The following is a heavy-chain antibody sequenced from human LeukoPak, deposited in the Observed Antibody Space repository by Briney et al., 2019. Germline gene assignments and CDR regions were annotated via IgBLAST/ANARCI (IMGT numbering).Heavy chain of an antibody. CDR2: IYSGGST. CDR3: ARGDPRYLRAFDI. J-gene: IGHJ3*02. Sequence: GGSLRLSCAASGFTVSSNYMGWVRQAPGKGLEWVSVIYSGGSTYYADSVKGRFTISRDNSKNTLYLQMNSLRAEDTAVYYCARGDPRYLRAFDIWGQGTMVTVSS. V-gene: IGHV3-53*01. CDR1: GFTVSSNY. D-gene: IGHD1-1*01.